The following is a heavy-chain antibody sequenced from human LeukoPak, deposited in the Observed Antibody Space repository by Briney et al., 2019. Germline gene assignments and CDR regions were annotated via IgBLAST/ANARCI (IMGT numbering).Heavy chain of an antibody. Sequence: GGSLRLSWAASGXTFSRYWMHWVRQAPGKGLVWVSRINSDGGSTTYADSVKGRFTISRDNAENTLYLQMNSLRVEDTAVYYCARDVGSGWYHFDNWGQGTLVTVSS. D-gene: IGHD6-19*01. J-gene: IGHJ4*02. CDR1: GXTFSRYW. CDR3: ARDVGSGWYHFDN. CDR2: INSDGGST. V-gene: IGHV3-74*01.